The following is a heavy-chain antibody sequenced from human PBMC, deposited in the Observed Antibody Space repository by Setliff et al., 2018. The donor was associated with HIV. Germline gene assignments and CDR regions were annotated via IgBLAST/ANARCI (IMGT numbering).Heavy chain of an antibody. V-gene: IGHV3-30*02. CDR2: IRLDGSDK. D-gene: IGHD2-2*01. Sequence: PGGSLRLSCAASGFTFRNYGMHWVRQAPGKGLEWVAFIRLDGSDKFYADSVKGRFTISRDNSKNTLFLQMNSLRSEDTAVYYRAKEDQRVTSVDYWGQGTPVTVSS. CDR3: AKEDQRVTSVDY. J-gene: IGHJ4*02. CDR1: GFTFRNYG.